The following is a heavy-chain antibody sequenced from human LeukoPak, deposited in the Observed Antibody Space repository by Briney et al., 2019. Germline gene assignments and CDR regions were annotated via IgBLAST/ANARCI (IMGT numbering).Heavy chain of an antibody. J-gene: IGHJ6*03. Sequence: PGGSLRLSCTASGFTFGDYAMSWVRQAPGKGLEWVGFIRSKAYGGTTEYAASVKGRFTISRDDSKSIAYLQMNSLKTEDTAVYHCTREGYYYGSGSLGYYYYYMDVWGKGTTVTISS. V-gene: IGHV3-49*04. CDR2: IRSKAYGGTT. CDR1: GFTFGDYA. D-gene: IGHD3-10*01. CDR3: TREGYYYGSGSLGYYYYYMDV.